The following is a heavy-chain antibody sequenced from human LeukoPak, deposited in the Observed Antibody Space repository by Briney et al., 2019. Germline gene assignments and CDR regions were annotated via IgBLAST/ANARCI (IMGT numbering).Heavy chain of an antibody. J-gene: IGHJ5*02. Sequence: ASVKVSCKASGYSFTSNYIHWVRQAPGQGLEWMGMIYPRDGSTSYAQKFQGRVTVTRDTSTSTVHMELSGLRSEDTAVYYCARGGSYYWFDPWGQGTLVTVSS. D-gene: IGHD1-26*01. CDR3: ARGGSYYWFDP. CDR1: GYSFTSNY. CDR2: IYPRDGST. V-gene: IGHV1-46*01.